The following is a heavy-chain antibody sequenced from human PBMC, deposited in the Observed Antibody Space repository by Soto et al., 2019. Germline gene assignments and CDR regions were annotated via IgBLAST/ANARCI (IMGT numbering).Heavy chain of an antibody. D-gene: IGHD2-2*01. V-gene: IGHV3-23*01. CDR2: ISGGGDRT. J-gene: IGHJ2*01. Sequence: EVQLLESGGGLVQPGGSLRLSCVGSGFTFINYAMNWVRQTPGTGLEWVSTISGGGDRTFDAETVKGRFTISRDNSNNTVNLQMNSLRVDDTAVYYCARKVLGSTSRPDWWYFDLWGRGTLVTVSS. CDR3: ARKVLGSTSRPDWWYFDL. CDR1: GFTFINYA.